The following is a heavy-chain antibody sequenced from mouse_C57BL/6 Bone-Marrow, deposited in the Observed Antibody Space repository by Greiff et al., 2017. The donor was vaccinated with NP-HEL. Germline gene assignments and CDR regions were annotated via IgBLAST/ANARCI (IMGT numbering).Heavy chain of an antibody. CDR3: ARGLLGLRRRDYYAMDY. Sequence: QVQLQQPGAELVKPGASVKLSCKASGYTFTSYWMHWVKQRPGQGLEWIGMIHPTSGSTNYNEKFKSKATLTVDKSSSTAYMQLSSLTSEDSAVYYCARGLLGLRRRDYYAMDYWGQGTSVTVSS. CDR2: IHPTSGST. D-gene: IGHD2-2*01. J-gene: IGHJ4*01. V-gene: IGHV1-64*01. CDR1: GYTFTSYW.